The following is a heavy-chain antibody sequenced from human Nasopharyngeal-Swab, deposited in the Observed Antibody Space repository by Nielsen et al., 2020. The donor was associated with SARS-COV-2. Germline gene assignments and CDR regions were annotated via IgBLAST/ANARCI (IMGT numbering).Heavy chain of an antibody. J-gene: IGHJ4*02. D-gene: IGHD1-1*01. V-gene: IGHV7-4-1*02. CDR2: ISTKTGAT. CDR1: GYTFTSNV. CDR3: SRENQEYAHIWIDY. Sequence: ASVKVSCKASGYTFTSNVLNWVRQAPGQGPEYIGWISTKTGATTYAQAFTGRFVISLDTSVTTTYLQINSLKADDTAVYYCSRENQEYAHIWIDYWGQGTQVTVSS.